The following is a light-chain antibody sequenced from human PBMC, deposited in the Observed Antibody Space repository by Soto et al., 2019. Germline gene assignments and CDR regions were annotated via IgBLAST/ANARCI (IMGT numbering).Light chain of an antibody. J-gene: IGKJ1*01. CDR1: QSATSN. CDR3: QQRSNWPPWT. CDR2: GVS. V-gene: IGKV3-11*01. Sequence: EIVVTQSSATLSLSPGERATLSCRASQSATSNALAWYQQKPGQAPRLLIYGVSSRATGIPDRFSGSGSGTDFTLTISSLEPEDFAVYYCQQRSNWPPWTFGQGTKVDIK.